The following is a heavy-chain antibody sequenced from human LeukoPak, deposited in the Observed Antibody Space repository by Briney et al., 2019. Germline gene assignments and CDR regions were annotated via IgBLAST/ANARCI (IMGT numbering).Heavy chain of an antibody. CDR2: IYHSGST. J-gene: IGHJ4*02. CDR1: GYSISSGYY. D-gene: IGHD2-2*01. Sequence: SETLSLTCTVSGYSISSGYYWGWIRQPPGKGLEWIGSIYHSGSTYYNPSLKSRVTISVDTSKNQFSLKLSSVTAADTAVYYCARDMGYCSSTSCYALDYWGQGTLVTVSS. V-gene: IGHV4-38-2*02. CDR3: ARDMGYCSSTSCYALDY.